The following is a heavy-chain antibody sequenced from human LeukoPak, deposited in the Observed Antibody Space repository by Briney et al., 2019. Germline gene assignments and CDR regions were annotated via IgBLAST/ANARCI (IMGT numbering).Heavy chain of an antibody. CDR2: INHRGST. D-gene: IGHD5-18*01. V-gene: IGHV4-34*01. CDR3: ATRRGTASDYYYYGMDV. J-gene: IGHJ6*02. CDR1: GGSFSGYY. Sequence: PSETLSLTCAVYGGSFSGYYWSWIRQPPGKGLEWIGEINHRGSTNYNPSLKSRVTISVDTSKNQFSLKLSSVTAADTAVYYCATRRGTASDYYYYGMDVWGQGTTVTVSS.